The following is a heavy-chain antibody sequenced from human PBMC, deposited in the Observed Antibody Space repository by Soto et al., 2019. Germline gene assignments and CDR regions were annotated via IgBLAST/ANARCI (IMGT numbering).Heavy chain of an antibody. Sequence: QVQLVESGGGVVQPGRSLRLSCAASGFTFSSYGMHWVRQAPGKGLEWVAVIWYDGSNKYYADSVKGRFTISRDNSKNTLYLQMNSLRAEDTAVYYCARILGVELLGERIDYGDYWYFDLWGRGTLVTVSS. D-gene: IGHD4-17*01. CDR2: IWYDGSNK. CDR3: ARILGVELLGERIDYGDYWYFDL. CDR1: GFTFSSYG. V-gene: IGHV3-33*01. J-gene: IGHJ2*01.